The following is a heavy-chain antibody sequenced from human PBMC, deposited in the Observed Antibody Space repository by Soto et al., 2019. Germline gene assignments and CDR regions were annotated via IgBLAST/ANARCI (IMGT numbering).Heavy chain of an antibody. V-gene: IGHV3-23*01. CDR1: GFTFSSYA. CDR2: ISGSGGST. D-gene: IGHD5-12*01. CDR3: ARVRWLQFSYFDY. J-gene: IGHJ4*02. Sequence: GGSLRLSCAASGFTFSSYAMSWVRQAPGKGLEWVSAISGSGGSTYYADSVKGRFTISRDNSKNTLYLQMNSLRAEDTAVYFCARVRWLQFSYFDYWGQGTLVTVSS.